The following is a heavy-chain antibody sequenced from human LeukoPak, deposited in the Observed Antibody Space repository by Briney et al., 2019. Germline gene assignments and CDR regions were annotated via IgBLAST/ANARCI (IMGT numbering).Heavy chain of an antibody. V-gene: IGHV3-23*01. D-gene: IGHD1-26*01. CDR2: TSDSGGTT. Sequence: GGSLRLSCAASGFTFRSYAMGWVRQAPGKGLEWVSGTSDSGGTTHYADSVKGRFTISRDNSKNTLFLQMNSLRGEDTAVYYCARMPSGSYYHRLDSWGQGTLVTVSS. CDR3: ARMPSGSYYHRLDS. J-gene: IGHJ4*02. CDR1: GFTFRSYA.